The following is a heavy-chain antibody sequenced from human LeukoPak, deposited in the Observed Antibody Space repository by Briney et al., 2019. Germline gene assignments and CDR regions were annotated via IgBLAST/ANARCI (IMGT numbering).Heavy chain of an antibody. CDR1: RYTLTELS. CDR3: ARVTAVADGGHAFDI. Sequence: GASVKVSCKVSRYTLTELSMHWVRQAPGKGLEWMGGFDPEDGEAIYAQKFQGRVTMTEDTSTDTAYMELSSLRSEDTAVYYCARVTAVADGGHAFDIWGQGTMVTVSS. D-gene: IGHD6-19*01. CDR2: FDPEDGEA. J-gene: IGHJ3*02. V-gene: IGHV1-24*01.